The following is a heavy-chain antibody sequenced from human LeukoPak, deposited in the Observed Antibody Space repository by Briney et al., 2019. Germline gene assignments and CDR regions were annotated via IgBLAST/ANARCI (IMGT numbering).Heavy chain of an antibody. V-gene: IGHV3-7*01. J-gene: IGHJ4*02. CDR1: GFIFNDYW. D-gene: IGHD2-2*02. CDR3: ARDPGYCSSTSCYISKEGFDY. CDR2: IKEDSSDK. Sequence: PGGSLRLSCAASGFIFNDYWLSWVRQAPGKGLEWVANIKEDSSDKDYVDSVKGRFTISRDNAKNSLYLQMNSLRAEDTAVYYCARDPGYCSSTSCYISKEGFDYWGQGTLVTVSS.